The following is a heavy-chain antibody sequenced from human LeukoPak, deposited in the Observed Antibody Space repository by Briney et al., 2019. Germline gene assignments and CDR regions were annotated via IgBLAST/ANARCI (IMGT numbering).Heavy chain of an antibody. CDR3: AKERGVGYLIDY. Sequence: GGSLRLSCATSGFTFSSYAMHWVRQAPGKGLEWVAVISFDGSSKNYADSVKGRFTISRDNSKNTLYLQMNSLRAEDTAVYYCAKERGVGYLIDYWGQGTLVTVSS. J-gene: IGHJ4*02. CDR1: GFTFSSYA. CDR2: ISFDGSSK. D-gene: IGHD1-1*01. V-gene: IGHV3-30-3*01.